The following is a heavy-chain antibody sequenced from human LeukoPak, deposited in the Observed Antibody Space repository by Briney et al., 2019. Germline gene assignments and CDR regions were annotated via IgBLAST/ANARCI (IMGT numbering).Heavy chain of an antibody. CDR3: ALRDNWGLFDY. Sequence: GGSLRLSCAASGFTFNSYAMSWVRQAPGKGLEWVSAISGSGDGTYYADSVKGRFTISRDKSKNTLYLQMNSLRAEDTAVYYCALRDNWGLFDYWGQGTLVTVSS. CDR2: ISGSGDGT. CDR1: GFTFNSYA. D-gene: IGHD7-27*01. J-gene: IGHJ4*02. V-gene: IGHV3-23*01.